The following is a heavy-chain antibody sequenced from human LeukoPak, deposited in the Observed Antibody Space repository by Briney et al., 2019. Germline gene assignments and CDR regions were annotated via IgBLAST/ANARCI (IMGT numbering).Heavy chain of an antibody. D-gene: IGHD1-26*01. CDR3: ARGDNYVDS. CDR1: GASFSSDTRS. J-gene: IGHJ4*02. CDR2: VYYTGST. Sequence: PSGTLSLTCLVSGASFSSDTRSWGWIRQPPGTGLEWIGSVYYTGSTFYNPSLRSRVFISLDTSKSQFSLKMTSVTAADTAHYYCARGDNYVDSWGRGTLVTVSS. V-gene: IGHV4-39*07.